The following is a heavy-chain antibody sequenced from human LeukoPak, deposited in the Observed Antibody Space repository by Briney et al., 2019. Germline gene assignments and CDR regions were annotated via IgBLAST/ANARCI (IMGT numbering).Heavy chain of an antibody. J-gene: IGHJ3*02. Sequence: GGSLRLSCAASGFSFSSYWMGWVRQAPGKGLEWVANIKQDGSEKYYVDSVKGRFTISRDNAKNSLYLQMNSLRAEDTAVYYCARDARRRGGYGDAFDIWGQGTMVTVSS. CDR3: ARDARRRGGYGDAFDI. D-gene: IGHD5-12*01. CDR2: IKQDGSEK. CDR1: GFSFSSYW. V-gene: IGHV3-7*03.